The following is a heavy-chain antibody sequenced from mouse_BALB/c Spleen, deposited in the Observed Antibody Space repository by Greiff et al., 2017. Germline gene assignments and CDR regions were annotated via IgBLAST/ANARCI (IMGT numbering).Heavy chain of an antibody. J-gene: IGHJ1*01. CDR3: ARAYGNYVYFDV. Sequence: EVQLQESGPELVKPGASVKMSCKASGYTFTSYVMHWVKQKPGQGLEWIGYINPYNDGTKYNEKFKGKATLTSDKSSSTAYMELSSLISEDSAVYYCARAYGNYVYFDVWGAGTTVTVSS. D-gene: IGHD2-10*02. CDR2: INPYNDGT. CDR1: GYTFTSYV. V-gene: IGHV1-14*01.